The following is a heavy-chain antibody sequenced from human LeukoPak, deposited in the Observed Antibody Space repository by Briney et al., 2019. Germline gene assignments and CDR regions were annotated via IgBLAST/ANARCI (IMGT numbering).Heavy chain of an antibody. CDR3: ARADYDFWSGYYLIPSYYFDY. J-gene: IGHJ4*02. CDR1: GFTFSSYG. V-gene: IGHV3-30*03. CDR2: ISYDGSNK. D-gene: IGHD3-3*01. Sequence: TGGSLRLSCAASGFTFSSYGMHWVRQAPGKGLEWVAVISYDGSNKYYADSVKGRFTISRDNSKNTLYLQMNSLRPEDTAVYYCARADYDFWSGYYLIPSYYFDYWGQGTLVTVSS.